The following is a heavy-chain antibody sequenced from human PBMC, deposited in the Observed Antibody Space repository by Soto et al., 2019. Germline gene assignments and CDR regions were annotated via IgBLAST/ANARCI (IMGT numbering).Heavy chain of an antibody. CDR3: ARVYYYDSSGYYYDY. CDR2: IYYSGST. J-gene: IGHJ4*02. V-gene: IGHV4-31*03. Sequence: SETLSLTCTVSCGSISSGGYYWSWIRQHPGKGLEWIGYIYYSGSTYYNPSLKSRVTISVDTSKNQFSLKLSSVTAADTAVYYCARVYYYDSSGYYYDYWGQGTLVTVSS. CDR1: CGSISSGGYY. D-gene: IGHD3-22*01.